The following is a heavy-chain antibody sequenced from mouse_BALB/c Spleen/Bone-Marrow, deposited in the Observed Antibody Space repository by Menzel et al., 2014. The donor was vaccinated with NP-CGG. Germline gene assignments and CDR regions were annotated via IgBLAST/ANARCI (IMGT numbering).Heavy chain of an antibody. CDR1: GYTFTNYW. CDR3: ARWDYAMDY. Sequence: VKLVESGAELAKPGALMKMSCKASGYTFTNYWVHWVKQRPGQGLEWIGYINPSTGYTEYNQKFKGKATLTADKSSSTAYMQLSSLTSDDSAVYFCARWDYAMDYWGQGTSVTVSS. CDR2: INPSTGYT. V-gene: IGHV1-7*01. J-gene: IGHJ4*01.